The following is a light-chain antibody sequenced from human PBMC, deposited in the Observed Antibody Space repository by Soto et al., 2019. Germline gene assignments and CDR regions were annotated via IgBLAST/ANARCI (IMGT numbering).Light chain of an antibody. V-gene: IGKV1-5*03. CDR2: EAS. CDR1: QTIDFY. CDR3: QQSINYPWT. Sequence: DIPMTQSPSTLSASVGDRVTITCRASQTIDFYLAWYQQKPGKAPKLLIYEASNLENGVPSRFSGSGYGTDFTLTISSLQPDDFATYYCQQSINYPWTFGQGTKVDIK. J-gene: IGKJ1*01.